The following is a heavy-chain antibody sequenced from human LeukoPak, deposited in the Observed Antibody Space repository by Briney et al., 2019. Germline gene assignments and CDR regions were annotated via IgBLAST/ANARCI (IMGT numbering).Heavy chain of an antibody. CDR3: AKSQGSSGWYNYYYGMDV. CDR1: GFTFSSYA. Sequence: GGSLRLSCAASGFTFSSYAMSWVRQAPGKGLEWVSAISGSGGSTYYADSVKGRFTISRDNSKNTLYLQMNSLGAEDTAVYYCAKSQGSSGWYNYYYGMDVWGQGTTVTVSS. D-gene: IGHD6-19*01. CDR2: ISGSGGST. J-gene: IGHJ6*02. V-gene: IGHV3-23*01.